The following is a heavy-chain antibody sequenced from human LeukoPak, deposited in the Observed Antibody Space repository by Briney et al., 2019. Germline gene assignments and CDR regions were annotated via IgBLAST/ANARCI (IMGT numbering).Heavy chain of an antibody. CDR2: IYSGGST. CDR1: GFTVSSNY. J-gene: IGHJ4*02. V-gene: IGHV3-53*01. CDR3: AKDLSGGYSYGFDY. Sequence: GGSLRLSCAASGFTVSSNYMSWVRQAPGKGLEWVSVIYSGGSTYYADSVKGRFTISRDNSKNTLYLQMNSLRAEDTAVYYCAKDLSGGYSYGFDYWGQGTLVTVSS. D-gene: IGHD5-18*01.